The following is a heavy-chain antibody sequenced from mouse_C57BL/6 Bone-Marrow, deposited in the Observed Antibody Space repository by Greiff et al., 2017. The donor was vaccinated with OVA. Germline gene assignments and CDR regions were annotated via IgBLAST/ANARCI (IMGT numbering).Heavy chain of an antibody. CDR1: GFTFSSYG. Sequence: EVKLVESGGDLVKPGGSLKLSCAASGFTFSSYGMSWVRQTPDKRLEWVATISSGGSYTYYPDSVKGRFTISRDNAKNTLYLQMSSLKSEDTAMYYCASAFFDYWGKGTTLTVSS. V-gene: IGHV5-6*01. CDR2: ISSGGSYT. J-gene: IGHJ2*01. CDR3: ASAFFDY.